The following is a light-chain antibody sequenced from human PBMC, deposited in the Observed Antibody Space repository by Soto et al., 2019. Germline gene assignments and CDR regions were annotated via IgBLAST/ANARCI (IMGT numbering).Light chain of an antibody. J-gene: IGKJ4*01. V-gene: IGKV1-9*01. CDR3: QQLNSYSLT. CDR2: AAS. CDR1: QGISSY. Sequence: DIPLTQSPSFLSASVGDRVTITCRASQGISSYLAWYQQKPGKAPKLLIYAASTLQSGVPSRFSGSGSGTEFTLTISSLQPEDFATYYCQQLNSYSLTFGGGTKVEIK.